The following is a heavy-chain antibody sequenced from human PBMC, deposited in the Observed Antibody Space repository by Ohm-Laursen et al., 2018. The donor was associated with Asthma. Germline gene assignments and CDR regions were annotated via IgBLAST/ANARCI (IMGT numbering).Heavy chain of an antibody. V-gene: IGHV3-30*04. D-gene: IGHD6-19*01. CDR1: GFTFSSYA. CDR3: ASGAVAVAGTTGLDY. CDR2: ISYDGRND. Sequence: SLRLSCAASGFTFSSYAMHWVRQAPGKGLEWVSLISYDGRNDYYADSVKGRFTISRDNSKNTLYLQMNSLRAEDTAVFYCASGAVAVAGTTGLDYWGQGTLVTVSS. J-gene: IGHJ4*02.